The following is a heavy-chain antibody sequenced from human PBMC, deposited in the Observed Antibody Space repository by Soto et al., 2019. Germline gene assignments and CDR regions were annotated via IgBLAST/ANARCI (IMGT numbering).Heavy chain of an antibody. D-gene: IGHD3-22*01. V-gene: IGHV1-46*01. CDR2: INPSGGST. CDR3: ARGGIYYDSSGYPADDAFDI. CDR1: GYTFTSYY. J-gene: IGHJ3*02. Sequence: ASVKVSCKASGYTFTSYYMHCVRQAPGQVLEWMGIINPSGGSTSYAQKFQGRVTMTRDTSTSTVYMELSSLRSEDTAVYYCARGGIYYDSSGYPADDAFDIWGQGTMVTVSS.